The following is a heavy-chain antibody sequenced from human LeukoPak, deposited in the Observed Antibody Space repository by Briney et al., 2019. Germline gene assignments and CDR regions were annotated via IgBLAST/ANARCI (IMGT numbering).Heavy chain of an antibody. D-gene: IGHD2-8*02. CDR2: VKQDGIET. V-gene: IGHV3-7*01. J-gene: IGHJ4*02. CDR1: GFTFSSYW. Sequence: GGSLRLSCAASGFTFSSYWMSWVRQAPGKRLEWVASVKQDGIETQYVDSVKGRFTISRDNAKNSVYLQMNSLRVEDTAVYYCARDGTGFDYWGQGTLVTVSS. CDR3: ARDGTGFDY.